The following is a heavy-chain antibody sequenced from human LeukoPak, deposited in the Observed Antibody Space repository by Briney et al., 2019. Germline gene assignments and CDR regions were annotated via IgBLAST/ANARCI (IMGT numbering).Heavy chain of an antibody. V-gene: IGHV3-7*01. D-gene: IGHD2-15*01. Sequence: PGGSLRLSCAASGFTFSSYWMSWVRQAPGKGLEWVANIKEDRSEKYYVDSVKGRFTISRDNAKKSLYLQMNSLRAEDTAVYYCARQWGTIIGGNHAPDYWGQGTLVTVSS. J-gene: IGHJ4*02. CDR3: ARQWGTIIGGNHAPDY. CDR2: IKEDRSEK. CDR1: GFTFSSYW.